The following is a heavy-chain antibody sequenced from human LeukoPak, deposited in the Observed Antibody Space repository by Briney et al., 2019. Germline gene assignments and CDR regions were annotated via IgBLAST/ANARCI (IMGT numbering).Heavy chain of an antibody. CDR2: IKQDGSEK. V-gene: IGHV3-7*01. CDR3: AELGITMIGGV. Sequence: GASVKVSCKASGYIFTSYGISWVRQAPGKGLEWVANIKQDGSEKYYVDSVKGRFTISRDNAKNSLYLQMNSLRAEDTAVYYCAELGITMIGGVWGKGTTVTISS. J-gene: IGHJ6*04. CDR1: GYIFTSYG. D-gene: IGHD3-10*02.